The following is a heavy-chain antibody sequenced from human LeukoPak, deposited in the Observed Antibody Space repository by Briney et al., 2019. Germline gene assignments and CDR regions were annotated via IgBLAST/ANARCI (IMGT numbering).Heavy chain of an antibody. Sequence: GGSLRLSCAASGFTFSSYAMRWVRQAPGKGLEWVAVISYDGSNKYYADSVKGRFTISRDNSKNTLYLQMNSLRAEDTAVYYCARGYSGYSDAFDIWGQGTMVTVSS. V-gene: IGHV3-30*04. D-gene: IGHD5-12*01. CDR2: ISYDGSNK. J-gene: IGHJ3*02. CDR1: GFTFSSYA. CDR3: ARGYSGYSDAFDI.